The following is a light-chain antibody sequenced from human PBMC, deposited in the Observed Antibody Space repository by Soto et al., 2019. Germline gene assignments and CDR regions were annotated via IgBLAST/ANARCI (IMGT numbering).Light chain of an antibody. CDR1: QSISSN. CDR3: QQRSNWPIT. V-gene: IGKV3-11*01. Sequence: ETMLTQSPATLSLSKGEGATLSCRASQSISSNLAWYQQKPGQAPRLLMFRTSSRATGFPARFSGSGSGTDFTLTISSLEPEDFAVYYCQQRSNWPITFGQGTRLEI. CDR2: RTS. J-gene: IGKJ5*01.